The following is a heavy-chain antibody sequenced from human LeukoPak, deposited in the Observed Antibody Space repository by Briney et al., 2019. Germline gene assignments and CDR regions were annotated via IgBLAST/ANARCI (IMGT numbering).Heavy chain of an antibody. CDR1: GGSFSGYY. D-gene: IGHD4-17*01. J-gene: IGHJ4*02. Sequence: SETLSLTCAVYGGSFSGYYWSWIRQPPGKGLEWIGEINHSGSTNYNPSLKSRVTISVDKSKNQFSLKLSSVTAADTAVYYCARDSRGYGDYYFDYWGQGTLVTVSS. CDR2: INHSGST. V-gene: IGHV4-34*01. CDR3: ARDSRGYGDYYFDY.